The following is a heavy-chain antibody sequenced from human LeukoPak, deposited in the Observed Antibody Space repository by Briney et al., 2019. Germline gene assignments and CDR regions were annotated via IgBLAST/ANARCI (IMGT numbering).Heavy chain of an antibody. V-gene: IGHV5-51*01. D-gene: IGHD4-17*01. Sequence: GESLKISCKGSGYSFTNYWIGWVRQMPGKGLEWMGIIYPGDSDTRYSPSFQGQVTVSADRSTNTAYLQLNSLKASDTAMYYCARQRDYGDDIYSRYFDYWGQGVLVTVSS. CDR1: GYSFTNYW. CDR2: IYPGDSDT. CDR3: ARQRDYGDDIYSRYFDY. J-gene: IGHJ4*02.